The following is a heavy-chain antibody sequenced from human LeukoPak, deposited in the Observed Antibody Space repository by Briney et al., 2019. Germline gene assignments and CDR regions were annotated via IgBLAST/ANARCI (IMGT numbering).Heavy chain of an antibody. CDR3: ARDRKYYYHMDV. Sequence: GGSLRLSCAASGFTFSSYGMSWVRQAPGKGLEWVPGNSVSGGNTHYADSVKGRFTISRDNSKNTLYLQMNSLRAEDTAVYYCARDRKYYYHMDVWGKGTTVTISS. J-gene: IGHJ6*04. CDR2: NSVSGGNT. CDR1: GFTFSSYG. D-gene: IGHD1-14*01. V-gene: IGHV3-23*01.